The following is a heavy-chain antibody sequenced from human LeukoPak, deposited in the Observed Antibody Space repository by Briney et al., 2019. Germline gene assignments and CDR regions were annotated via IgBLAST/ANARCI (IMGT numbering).Heavy chain of an antibody. CDR1: GFTFSSYS. Sequence: PGGSLRLSCAASGFTFSSYSMNWVRQTPGKGLVWVSRINSDASVTTYADSVKGRFTISRGNAKNTLYLQMNSLRAEDTAVYYCARVTAVAGTSVGVDAWGQGILVTVS. CDR2: INSDASVT. CDR3: ARVTAVAGTSVGVDA. V-gene: IGHV3-74*01. D-gene: IGHD6-19*01. J-gene: IGHJ4*02.